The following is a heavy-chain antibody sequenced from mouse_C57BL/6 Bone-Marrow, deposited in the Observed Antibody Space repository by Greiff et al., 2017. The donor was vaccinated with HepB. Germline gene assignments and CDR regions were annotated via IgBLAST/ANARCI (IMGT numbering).Heavy chain of an antibody. J-gene: IGHJ1*03. D-gene: IGHD1-1*01. CDR1: GFTFSSYA. CDR3: TRVGITTVLYWYFDV. V-gene: IGHV5-9-1*02. Sequence: DVMLVESGEGLVKPGGSLKLSCAASGFTFSSYAMSWVRQTPEKRLEWVAYISSGGDYIYYADTVKGRFTISRDNARNTLYLQMSSLKSEDTAMYYCTRVGITTVLYWYFDVWGTGTTVTVSS. CDR2: ISSGGDYI.